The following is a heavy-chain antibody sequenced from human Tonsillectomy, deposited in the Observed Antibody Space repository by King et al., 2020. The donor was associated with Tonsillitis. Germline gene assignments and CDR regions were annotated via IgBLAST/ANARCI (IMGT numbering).Heavy chain of an antibody. D-gene: IGHD5-18*01. CDR2: ISGSGGRT. J-gene: IGHJ4*02. CDR1: GFTFTNYA. CDR3: TTGAGIQLSFEADY. V-gene: IGHV3-23*04. Sequence: EVQLVQSGGGLVQPGGSLRLSCAASGFTFTNYAMSWVRQAPGKGLEWVSAISGSGGRTNYADSVKGRFTISRDNSKNTLYLQMTSLRAGDTAFYYCTTGAGIQLSFEADYWGQGTLVTVSS.